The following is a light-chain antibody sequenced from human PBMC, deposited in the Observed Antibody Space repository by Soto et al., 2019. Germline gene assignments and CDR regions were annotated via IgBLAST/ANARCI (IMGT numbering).Light chain of an antibody. CDR3: TSFTSGSTPYV. J-gene: IGLJ1*01. CDR1: SNDVGGFNY. V-gene: IGLV2-14*03. CDR2: DVT. Sequence: QSVLTQPASASGSPGQSITISCTGTSNDVGGFNYVSWYQQLPGKAPKLVIYDVTHRTSGVSDRFSGSRSGNTASLTISGLQAEDEADYYCTSFTSGSTPYVLGTGTKLTVL.